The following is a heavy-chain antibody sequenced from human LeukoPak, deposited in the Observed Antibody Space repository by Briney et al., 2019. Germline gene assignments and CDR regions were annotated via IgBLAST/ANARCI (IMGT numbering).Heavy chain of an antibody. D-gene: IGHD3-22*01. CDR1: GYTFTSYY. J-gene: IGHJ3*02. CDR3: ARLFLRGSYYDSSGYLPDAFDI. V-gene: IGHV1-46*01. CDR2: INPSGGST. Sequence: ASVKVSCKASGYTFTSYYTHWVRQAPGQGLEWMGIINPSGGSTSYAQKFQGRVTMTRDTSTSTVYMELSSLRSEDTAVYYCARLFLRGSYYDSSGYLPDAFDIWGQGTMVTVSS.